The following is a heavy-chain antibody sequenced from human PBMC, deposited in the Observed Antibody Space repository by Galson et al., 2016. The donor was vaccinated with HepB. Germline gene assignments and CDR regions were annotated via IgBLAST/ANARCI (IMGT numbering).Heavy chain of an antibody. CDR1: GYTFNTYG. Sequence: SVKVSCKASGYTFNTYGLSWVRQAPGQGLEWMGWIGPYNGNTNYAQKFQGRVTMTKDTSTTTAYLELRSLRSDDTAVYYCARADSGYCRCGKCLQFDYWGQGTLVTVSS. V-gene: IGHV1-18*01. D-gene: IGHD2-15*01. J-gene: IGHJ4*02. CDR3: ARADSGYCRCGKCLQFDY. CDR2: IGPYNGNT.